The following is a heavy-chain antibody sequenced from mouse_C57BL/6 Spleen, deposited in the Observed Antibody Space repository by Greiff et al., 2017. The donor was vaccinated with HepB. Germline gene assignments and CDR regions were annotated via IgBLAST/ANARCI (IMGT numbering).Heavy chain of an antibody. V-gene: IGHV3-6*01. Sequence: EVKLQESGPGLVKPSQSLSLTCSVTGYSITSGYYWNWIRQFPGNKLEWMGYISYDGSNNYNPSLKNRISITRDTSKNQFFLKLNSVTTEDTATYYCARKDGTTVVATDYFDYWGQGTTLTVSS. CDR3: ARKDGTTVVATDYFDY. J-gene: IGHJ2*01. D-gene: IGHD1-1*01. CDR2: ISYDGSN. CDR1: GYSITSGYY.